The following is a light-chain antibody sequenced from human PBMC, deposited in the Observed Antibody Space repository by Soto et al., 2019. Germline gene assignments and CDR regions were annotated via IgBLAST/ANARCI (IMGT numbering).Light chain of an antibody. Sequence: DIQMTQSPSTLSASVGYRFTITCRASQSISTWLAWYQQKPGKAPKLLIYDASSLESGVPSRFSGSVSGTEFTLTISSLQPDDFATYYCQQYKSYSTFGQGTTGDIK. V-gene: IGKV1-5*01. J-gene: IGKJ1*01. CDR2: DAS. CDR1: QSISTW. CDR3: QQYKSYST.